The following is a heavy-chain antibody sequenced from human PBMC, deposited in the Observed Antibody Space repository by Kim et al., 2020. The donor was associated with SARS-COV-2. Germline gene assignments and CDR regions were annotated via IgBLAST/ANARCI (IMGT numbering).Heavy chain of an antibody. D-gene: IGHD2-15*01. CDR2: ISSGSTYK. Sequence: GGSLRLSCAAPGFDFNDYGMNWVRQAPGKGLEWVSSISSGSTYKYYADSLRGRFSISRDNARNSLYLEMNSLSPEDTAVYYCARGAHCSDATCYGVFLYYYGMDVWGLGTTVTVSS. V-gene: IGHV3-21*01. J-gene: IGHJ6*02. CDR1: GFDFNDYG. CDR3: ARGAHCSDATCYGVFLYYYGMDV.